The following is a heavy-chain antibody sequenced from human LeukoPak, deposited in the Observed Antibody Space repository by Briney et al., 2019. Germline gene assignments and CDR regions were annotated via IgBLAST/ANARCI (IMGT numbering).Heavy chain of an antibody. CDR1: GYSFTRYW. J-gene: IGHJ4*02. V-gene: IGHV5-51*01. CDR2: IYPGDSDT. CDR3: ARRRFGELLSNPFDY. D-gene: IGHD3-10*01. Sequence: GESLKISCNGSGYSFTRYWIGWVRQMPGKGLEWMGIIYPGDSDTRYSPSFQGQVTISADKSISTAYLQWSSLKASDTAMYYCARRRFGELLSNPFDYWGQGTLVTVSS.